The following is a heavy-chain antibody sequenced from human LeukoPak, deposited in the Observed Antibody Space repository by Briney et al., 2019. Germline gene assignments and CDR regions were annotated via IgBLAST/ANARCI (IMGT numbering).Heavy chain of an antibody. CDR2: IYYSGST. CDR3: ARLGIAAASGTMDV. V-gene: IGHV4-59*12. D-gene: IGHD6-13*01. Sequence: PSETLSLTCTVSGGSISSYYWSWLPQPPGKGLEWIGYIYYSGSTNYNPSLKSRVTISVDTSKNQFSLSLSSVTAADTAVYYCARLGIAAASGTMDVWGKGTTVTVSS. CDR1: GGSISSYY. J-gene: IGHJ6*03.